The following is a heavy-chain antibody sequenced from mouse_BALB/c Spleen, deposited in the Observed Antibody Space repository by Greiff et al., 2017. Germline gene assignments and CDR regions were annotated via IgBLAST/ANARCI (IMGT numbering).Heavy chain of an antibody. V-gene: IGHV2-9-2*01. J-gene: IGHJ3*01. CDR3: VRNYRYDAWFAY. CDR2: IWTGGGT. CDR1: GFSLTSYD. Sequence: VHLVESGPGLVAPSQSLSITCTVSGFSLTSYDISWIRQPPGKGLEWLGVIWTGGGTNYNSAFMSRLSISKDNSKSQVFLKMNSLQTDDTAIYYCVRNYRYDAWFAYWGQGTLVTVSA. D-gene: IGHD2-14*01.